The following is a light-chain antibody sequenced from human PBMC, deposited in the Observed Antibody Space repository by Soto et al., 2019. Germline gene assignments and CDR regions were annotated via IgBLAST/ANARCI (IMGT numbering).Light chain of an antibody. CDR2: GAS. CDR1: QSVSSNY. CDR3: QQYGSSPSWT. J-gene: IGKJ1*01. Sequence: ETVLTQSPDTLSLSPGERATLSCRASQSVSSNYLAWFQHTPGQAPRLLIYGASSRATGIPDRFSGSGSGTDFTLTISRLEPEDFAVYYCQQYGSSPSWTFGQGTKVDI. V-gene: IGKV3-20*01.